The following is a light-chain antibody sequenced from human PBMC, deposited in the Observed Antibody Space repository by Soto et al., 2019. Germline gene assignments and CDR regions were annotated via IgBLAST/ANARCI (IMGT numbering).Light chain of an antibody. Sequence: DIQMTQPPSTLSASLGDRVTITCRASQSISSWLAWYQQKPGKAPNLLIYDASSLESGVPSRFRGSGSGTEFTLTISSLQPDDFETYYCQQYDRFSWTFGQGTKVDIK. CDR3: QQYDRFSWT. V-gene: IGKV1-5*01. J-gene: IGKJ1*01. CDR1: QSISSW. CDR2: DAS.